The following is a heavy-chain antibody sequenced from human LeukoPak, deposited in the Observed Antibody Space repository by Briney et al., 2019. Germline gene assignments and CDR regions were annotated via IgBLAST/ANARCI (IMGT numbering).Heavy chain of an antibody. CDR1: GGSISSGDYY. Sequence: SETLSLTCTVSGGSISSGDYYWSWIRQPPGKGLEWIGYIYYSGSTYYNPSLKSRVTISVDTSKNQFSLKLSSVTAADTAVYYCARGPTYYYDSSGYSYYYYGMDVWGQGTTVTVSS. J-gene: IGHJ6*02. D-gene: IGHD3-22*01. CDR3: ARGPTYYYDSSGYSYYYYGMDV. CDR2: IYYSGST. V-gene: IGHV4-30-4*01.